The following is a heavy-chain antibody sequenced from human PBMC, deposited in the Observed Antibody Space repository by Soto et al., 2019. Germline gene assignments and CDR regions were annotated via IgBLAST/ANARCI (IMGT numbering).Heavy chain of an antibody. D-gene: IGHD4-17*01. CDR2: IYWDDDK. J-gene: IGHJ4*02. CDR3: AHYADYVGGVDY. Sequence: QITLKESGPTLVKPTQTLTLTCTFSGFSLTTSGVGVGWIRQPPGKALEWLALIYWDDDKLYSPSLQSRLTITKNTTKSQVVPTMTHMDPVDTATYYCAHYADYVGGVDYWGQGTLVTVSS. CDR1: GFSLTTSGVG. V-gene: IGHV2-5*02.